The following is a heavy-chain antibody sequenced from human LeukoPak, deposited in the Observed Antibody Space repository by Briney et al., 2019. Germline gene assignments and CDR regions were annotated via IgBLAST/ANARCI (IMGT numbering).Heavy chain of an antibody. CDR3: ARAVVRGVIDY. CDR2: IYSGGST. D-gene: IGHD3-10*01. V-gene: IGHV3-66*01. J-gene: IGHJ4*02. CDR1: GFTVSSNY. Sequence: GGSLRLSCAASGFTVSSNYMSWVRQAPGKGLEWVSVIYSGGSTYYAVSVKGRFTISRDNSKNTLYLQMNSLRAEDTAVYYCARAVVRGVIDYWGQGTLVTISS.